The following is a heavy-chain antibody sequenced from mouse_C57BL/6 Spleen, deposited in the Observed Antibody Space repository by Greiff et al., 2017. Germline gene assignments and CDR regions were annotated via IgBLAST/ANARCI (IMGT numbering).Heavy chain of an antibody. D-gene: IGHD1-1*01. V-gene: IGHV5-17*01. CDR2: ISSGSSTI. J-gene: IGHJ4*01. CDR1: GFTFSDYG. CDR3: ARTGYGKNYAMDY. Sequence: EVQRVESGGGLVKPGGSLKLSCAASGFTFSDYGMHWVRQAPEKGLEWVAYISSGSSTIYYADTVKGRFTISRDNAKNTLFLQMTSLRSEDTAMXYCARTGYGKNYAMDYWGQGTSVTVSS.